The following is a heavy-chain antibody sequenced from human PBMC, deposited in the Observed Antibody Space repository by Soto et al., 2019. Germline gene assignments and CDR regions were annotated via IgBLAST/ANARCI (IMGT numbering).Heavy chain of an antibody. V-gene: IGHV1-46*01. J-gene: IGHJ5*02. CDR1: GSTYTSYY. CDR2: INPSGGST. CDR3: ARDYGGKQPHRGGLFDP. D-gene: IGHD4-17*01. Sequence: GASVKVSCKASGSTYTSYYMHWVRQAPGQGLEWMGIINPSGGSTSYAQKFQGRVTMTRDTSTSTVYMELSSLRSEGTAVYYCARDYGGKQPHRGGLFDPWGQGTLVTVSS.